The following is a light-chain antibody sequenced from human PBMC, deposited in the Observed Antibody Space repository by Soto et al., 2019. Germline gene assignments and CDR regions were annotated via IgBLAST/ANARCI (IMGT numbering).Light chain of an antibody. J-gene: IGKJ1*01. Sequence: DIQMTQSPSSLSASVGDRVTITCRASQSISIYLNWYQQKPGEAPRLLMYGASSLQSGVPSRFSGSGSGKDFPLTISRLQPEDFATYYCQQSYSTLRTFGQGTKVEIK. CDR3: QQSYSTLRT. CDR2: GAS. CDR1: QSISIY. V-gene: IGKV1-39*01.